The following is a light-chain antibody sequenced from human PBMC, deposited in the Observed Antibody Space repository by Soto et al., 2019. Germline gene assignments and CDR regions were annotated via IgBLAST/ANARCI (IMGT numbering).Light chain of an antibody. V-gene: IGKV3-11*01. Sequence: EIVLTQSPATLSLSPGERATLSCRASQSVNSYLAWYQQKPGQAPRLLIYDTSNRATGIPARFSGSGSGTDFTLTISSLEPEDFAVYYCQQINNWPPSITFGQGTRLEIK. CDR2: DTS. CDR1: QSVNSY. CDR3: QQINNWPPSIT. J-gene: IGKJ5*01.